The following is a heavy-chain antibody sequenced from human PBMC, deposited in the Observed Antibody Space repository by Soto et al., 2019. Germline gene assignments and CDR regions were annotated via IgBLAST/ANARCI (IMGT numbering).Heavy chain of an antibody. CDR3: AKVGVLMVYAPYYYYMDV. Sequence: GGSLRLSCAASGFTFSSYAMSWVRQAPGKGLEWVSAISGSGGSTYYADSVKGRFTLSRDNSKNTLYLQMNSLRAEDTSVYYCAKVGVLMVYAPYYYYMDVWGKGTTVTVSS. J-gene: IGHJ6*03. CDR1: GFTFSSYA. V-gene: IGHV3-23*01. CDR2: ISGSGGST. D-gene: IGHD2-8*01.